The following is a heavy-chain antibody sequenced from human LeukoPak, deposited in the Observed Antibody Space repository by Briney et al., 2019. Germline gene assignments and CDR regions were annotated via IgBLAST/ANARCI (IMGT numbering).Heavy chain of an antibody. D-gene: IGHD7-27*01. CDR1: GFTFSNYG. CDR3: ARDTGDIAY. V-gene: IGHV3-7*01. CDR2: IKQDGNEK. Sequence: GGSLRLSCAASGFTFSNYGMSWFCRAPGKVLEWVANIKQDGNEKYYVDSVKGRFTISRDNAKNSLYLQMNSLRAEDTAVYYCARDTGDIAYWGQGTLVTVSS. J-gene: IGHJ4*02.